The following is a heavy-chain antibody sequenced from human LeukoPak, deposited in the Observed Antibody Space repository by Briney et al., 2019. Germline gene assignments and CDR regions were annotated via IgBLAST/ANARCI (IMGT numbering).Heavy chain of an antibody. CDR2: ISAYNGNT. Sequence: GASVKVSCKASGYTFTSYGISWVRQAPGQGLEWMGLISAYNGNTNYAQKLQGRVTMTTDTSTNTAYMELRSLRSDDTAVYYCARSVPQLLYSAFDIWGQGTMVTVTS. CDR1: GYTFTSYG. D-gene: IGHD2-2*02. CDR3: ARSVPQLLYSAFDI. V-gene: IGHV1-18*01. J-gene: IGHJ3*02.